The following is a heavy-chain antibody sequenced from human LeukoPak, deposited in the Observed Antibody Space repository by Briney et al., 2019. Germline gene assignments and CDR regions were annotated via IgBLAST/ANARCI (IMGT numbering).Heavy chain of an antibody. CDR1: GFIFSIYA. D-gene: IGHD2-8*01. V-gene: IGHV3-23*01. CDR3: AREEAREWHYFDY. J-gene: IGHJ4*02. CDR2: ISGSGGST. Sequence: PGGSLRLSCAASGFIFSIYAMSWVRQVPGKGLEWVSAISGSGGSTYYADSVKGRFTISRDNSKNTLYLQMNSLRAEDTAVYYCAREEAREWHYFDYWGQGTLVTVSS.